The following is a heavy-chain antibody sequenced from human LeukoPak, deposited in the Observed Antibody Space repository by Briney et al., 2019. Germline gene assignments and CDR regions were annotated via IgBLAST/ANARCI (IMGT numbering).Heavy chain of an antibody. CDR3: VRYSSSWEDFDI. V-gene: IGHV4-39*01. CDR2: IHYTGGT. J-gene: IGHJ3*02. CDR1: GGPISGISDY. Sequence: SETLSLTCTVSGGPISGISDYWAWIRQPPGKGLEWLGVIHYTGGTYYNPSLKSRVTLSVDPSQNQLSLKLSSVTAADTAVYYCVRYSSSWEDFDIWGRGTMVTVSS. D-gene: IGHD6-13*01.